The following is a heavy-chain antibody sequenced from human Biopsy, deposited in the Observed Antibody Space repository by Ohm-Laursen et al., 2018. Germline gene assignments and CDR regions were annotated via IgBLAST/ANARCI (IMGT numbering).Heavy chain of an antibody. CDR2: IYYTGHT. V-gene: IGHV4-59*07. Sequence: SDTLPLTCLVSGGSIKSYYWNWIRQSPGKGLEWIGFIYYTGHTNYNPSLKSRATISVDTSKNQFSLKVISVTAADTAVYYCARLTGDPSYWGQGILVTVSS. J-gene: IGHJ4*02. CDR1: GGSIKSYY. CDR3: ARLTGDPSY. D-gene: IGHD7-27*01.